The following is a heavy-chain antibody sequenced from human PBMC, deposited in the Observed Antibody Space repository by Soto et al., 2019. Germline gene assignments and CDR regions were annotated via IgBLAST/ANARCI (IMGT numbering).Heavy chain of an antibody. D-gene: IGHD3-3*01. J-gene: IGHJ6*02. CDR3: ARRFLEWFKHGLDV. Sequence: QVQMVESGGGVVRPGRPLTLSCAASGFTFSDYAMHWVRQAPGKGMEWVAVISPDGSTEGYADSVKGPFTISRDTAKKSRFMQMNSLRVEDPAEYFWARRFLEWFKHGLDVGGQGTTVTVSS. CDR1: GFTFSDYA. CDR2: ISPDGSTE. V-gene: IGHV3-30-3*01.